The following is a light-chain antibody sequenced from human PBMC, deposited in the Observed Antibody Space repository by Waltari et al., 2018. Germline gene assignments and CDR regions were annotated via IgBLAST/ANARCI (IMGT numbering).Light chain of an antibody. CDR3: MQALEFPLT. CDR2: EVS. CDR1: QSLLDSEDGNTY. J-gene: IGKJ4*01. Sequence: DIVMTQTPLSLPVTPGEPASISCRSSQSLLDSEDGNTYLQWYLQKPGQSPQVLIYEVSNRASGVPDRFSGSGSDTDFTLKISRVEAEDVGIYYCMQALEFPLTFGGGTKVEI. V-gene: IGKV2-40*01.